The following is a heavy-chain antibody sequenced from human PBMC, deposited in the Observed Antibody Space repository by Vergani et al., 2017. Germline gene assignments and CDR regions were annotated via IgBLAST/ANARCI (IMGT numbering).Heavy chain of an antibody. J-gene: IGHJ5*02. CDR1: GFTFSSYA. D-gene: IGHD2-15*01. Sequence: QVQLVESGGGVVQPGRSLRLSCAASGFTFSSYAMHWVRQAPGKGLEWVAVISYDGSNKYYADSVKGRFTISRDNSKNTLYLQMNSLRAEDTAVYYCARDGRDIVVLVAANNNWFDPWGQGTLVTVSS. V-gene: IGHV3-30*04. CDR2: ISYDGSNK. CDR3: ARDGRDIVVLVAANNNWFDP.